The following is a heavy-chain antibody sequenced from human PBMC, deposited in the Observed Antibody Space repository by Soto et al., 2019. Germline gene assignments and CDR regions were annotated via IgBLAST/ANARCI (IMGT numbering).Heavy chain of an antibody. Sequence: QVTLKESGPVLVKPTEPRTLTCTISGFSLSNGRMGVSWIRQPPGRALEWLAHFFSDAERSYSTSMQSRLTMSQDTSGTQVVLTMTNMDPQDTGTYFCARMNADSGSHYYAMDVWGPGTPVTVSS. V-gene: IGHV2-26*03. CDR3: ARMNADSGSHYYAMDV. CDR1: GFSLSNGRMG. J-gene: IGHJ6*02. D-gene: IGHD4-17*01. CDR2: FFSDAER.